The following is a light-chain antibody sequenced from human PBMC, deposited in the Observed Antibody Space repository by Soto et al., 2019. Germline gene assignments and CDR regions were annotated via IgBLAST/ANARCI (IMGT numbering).Light chain of an antibody. CDR1: QTVDDNY. CDR3: QQYGSSPFT. Sequence: ENVLSQSPGRLSLSPGERATLSCRASQTVDDNYLAWYQQKPGQAPRLLIFDALNRASGIPDRFSGSGSGTAFALTISRLEPEDFAVYYCQQYGSSPFTFGPGTTVDV. CDR2: DAL. J-gene: IGKJ3*01. V-gene: IGKV3-20*01.